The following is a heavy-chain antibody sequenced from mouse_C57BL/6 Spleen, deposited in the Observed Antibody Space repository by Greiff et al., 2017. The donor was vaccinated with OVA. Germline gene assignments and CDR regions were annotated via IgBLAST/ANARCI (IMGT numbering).Heavy chain of an antibody. D-gene: IGHD1-2*01. CDR3: ARRTTASWMDY. J-gene: IGHJ4*01. CDR2: IYPGDGDT. CDR1: GYAFSSYW. Sequence: QVQLQQSGAELVKPGASVKISCKASGYAFSSYWMNWVKQRPGKGLEWIVQIYPGDGDTNYNGKFKGKATLTADKSSSTAYMQLSSLTSEDSAVYFCARRTTASWMDYWGQGTSVTVSS. V-gene: IGHV1-80*01.